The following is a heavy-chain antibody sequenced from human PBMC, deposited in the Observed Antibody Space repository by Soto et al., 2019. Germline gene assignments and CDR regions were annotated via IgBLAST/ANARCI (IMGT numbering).Heavy chain of an antibody. CDR1: GYTFTSYG. CDR2: ISAYNGNT. D-gene: IGHD2-8*01. J-gene: IGHJ6*03. V-gene: IGHV1-18*01. Sequence: VASVKVSCKASGYTFTSYGISWVRQAPGQGLEWMGWISAYNGNTNYAQKLQGRVTMTTDTSTSTAYMELRSLRSDDTAVYYCATGGVAYDYYYYMDVWGKGTTVTVSS. CDR3: ATGGVAYDYYYYMDV.